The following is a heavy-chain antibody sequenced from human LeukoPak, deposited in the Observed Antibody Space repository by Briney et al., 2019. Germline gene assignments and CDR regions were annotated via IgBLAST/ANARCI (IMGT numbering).Heavy chain of an antibody. J-gene: IGHJ4*02. D-gene: IGHD2-8*02. CDR1: GGSISSFY. CDR3: ARGDRSTGWAYYFDY. V-gene: IGHV4-59*01. CDR2: IYSSGST. Sequence: SGTLSLTCTVSGGSISSFYWSWIRQPPGKGPEWIGYIYSSGSTNYNPSLKSRVTISVDTSKNQFSLKLISVTAADTAVYHCARGDRSTGWAYYFDYWGQGTLVTVSS.